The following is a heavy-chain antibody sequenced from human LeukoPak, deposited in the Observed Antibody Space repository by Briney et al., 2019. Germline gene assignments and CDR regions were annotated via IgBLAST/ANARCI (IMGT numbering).Heavy chain of an antibody. V-gene: IGHV5-51*01. CDR3: ARPYCSSTSCHRIDY. D-gene: IGHD2-2*01. CDR2: IYPGDSDA. CDR1: GYSFTSYW. Sequence: GESLKISCKGSGYSFTSYWIGWVRQLPGKGLEWMGIIYPGDSDARYRPSFQGQVTISADKSISTAYLQWSSLKASDTAMYYCARPYCSSTSCHRIDYWGQGTLVTVSS. J-gene: IGHJ4*02.